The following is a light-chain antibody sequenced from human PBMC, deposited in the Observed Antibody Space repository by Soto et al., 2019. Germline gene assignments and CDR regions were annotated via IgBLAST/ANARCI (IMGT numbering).Light chain of an antibody. CDR3: QQYLTSPNT. CDR2: AAS. J-gene: IGKJ1*01. Sequence: DIGLTQSPGTLSLSPGERATLSCRASQSVSSSNLAWYQQKPAQAPRLLIYAASRRAPGIPERFSGSGSGTDFTLTISRLEPDDFAVYYCQQYLTSPNTFGQGTKVDIK. V-gene: IGKV3-20*01. CDR1: QSVSSSN.